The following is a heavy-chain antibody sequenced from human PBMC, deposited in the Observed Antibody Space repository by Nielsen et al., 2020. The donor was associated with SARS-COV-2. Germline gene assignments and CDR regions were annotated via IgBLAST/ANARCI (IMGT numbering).Heavy chain of an antibody. CDR3: ARDIQEGFSYGPSSDN. V-gene: IGHV1-2*04. CDR2: INPKNGGT. D-gene: IGHD5-18*01. J-gene: IGHJ4*02. CDR1: GYTFTGYY. Sequence: ASVKVSCKASGYTFTGYYIHWVRQAPGQGLEWMGWINPKNGGTNFAQKFQDWVTLTSDTSINTAYMELSGLKSDDTAVYYCARDIQEGFSYGPSSDNWGQGTLVTVSS.